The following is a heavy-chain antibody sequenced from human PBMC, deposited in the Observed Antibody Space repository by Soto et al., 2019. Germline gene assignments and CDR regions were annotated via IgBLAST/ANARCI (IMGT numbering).Heavy chain of an antibody. J-gene: IGHJ6*02. Sequence: PSETLSLTCTVSGGSISSGGYYWSWIRQHPGKGLEWIGYIYYSGSTYYNPSLKSRVTISVDTSKNQFSLKLSSVTAADTAVYYCARDREGCGEGGTYYYYGMDVWGQGTTVTVSS. D-gene: IGHD3-10*01. V-gene: IGHV4-31*03. CDR2: IYYSGST. CDR1: GGSISSGGYY. CDR3: ARDREGCGEGGTYYYYGMDV.